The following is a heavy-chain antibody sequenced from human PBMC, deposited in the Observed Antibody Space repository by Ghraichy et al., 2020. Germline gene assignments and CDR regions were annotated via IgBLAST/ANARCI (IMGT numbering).Heavy chain of an antibody. CDR1: GYTFTGYY. CDR2: INPNSGGT. J-gene: IGHJ6*02. V-gene: IGHV1-2*04. D-gene: IGHD6-19*01. Sequence: ASVKVSCKASGYTFTGYYMHWVRQAPGQGLEWMGWINPNSGGTNYAQKFQGWVTMTRDTSISTAYMELSRLRSDDTAVYYCARGSTVYSSVAGYYFYGMDVWGQGTTVTVSS. CDR3: ARGSTVYSSVAGYYFYGMDV.